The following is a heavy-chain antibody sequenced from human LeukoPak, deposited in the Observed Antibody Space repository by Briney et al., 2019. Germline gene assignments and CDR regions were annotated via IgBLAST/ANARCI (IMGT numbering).Heavy chain of an antibody. CDR3: ASPLRGLRFGYYYGMDV. CDR1: GGTFSSYA. J-gene: IGHJ6*02. D-gene: IGHD5-12*01. Sequence: SVKVSCKASGGTFSSYAISWVRQAPGQGLEWMGGIIPIFGTANYAQKFQGRVTITADESTSTAYMELSSLRSENTAVYYCASPLRGLRFGYYYGMDVWGQGTTVTVSS. V-gene: IGHV1-69*01. CDR2: IIPIFGTA.